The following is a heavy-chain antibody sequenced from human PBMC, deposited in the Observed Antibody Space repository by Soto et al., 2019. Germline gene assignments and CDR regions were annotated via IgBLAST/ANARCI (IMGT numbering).Heavy chain of an antibody. CDR3: ARERYSSGWYNYFDP. D-gene: IGHD6-19*01. J-gene: IGHJ5*02. V-gene: IGHV4-59*01. CDR1: GGSISSYY. Sequence: QVQLQESGPGLVKASETLSLTCTVSGGSISSYYWNWFRQSPGKGLERIGNIHYSGRTNYNPSLKSRVTISVDTSGNHFSLELSSVTAADTAVYYCARERYSSGWYNYFDPWGQGTLVTVSS. CDR2: IHYSGRT.